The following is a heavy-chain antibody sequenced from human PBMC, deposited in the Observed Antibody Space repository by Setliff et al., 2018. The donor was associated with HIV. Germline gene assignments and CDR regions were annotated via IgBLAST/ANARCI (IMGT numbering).Heavy chain of an antibody. Sequence: LRLSCAASGFTFSNYNMNWVRQAPGKGLEWVSSIGGTSDYKNYAGSVRGRFTSSRDNAESSLFLQMNSLRAEDTAVYYCTRGGTYYDYWGQGTLGTVS. V-gene: IGHV3-21*01. CDR2: IGGTSDYK. CDR1: GFTFSNYN. CDR3: TRGGTYYDY. J-gene: IGHJ4*02. D-gene: IGHD1-26*01.